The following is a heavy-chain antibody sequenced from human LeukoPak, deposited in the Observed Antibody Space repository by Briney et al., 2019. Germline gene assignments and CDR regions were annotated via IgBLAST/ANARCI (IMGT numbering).Heavy chain of an antibody. CDR3: AREGYPRRYCSSTSCRSGYYYMDV. CDR2: INHSGST. CDR1: GGSFSGYY. Sequence: PSETLSLTCAVYGGSFSGYYWSWIRQPPGKGLEWIGEINHSGSTNYNPSLKSRVTIPVDTSKNQFSLKLSSVTAADTAVYYCAREGYPRRYCSSTSCRSGYYYMDVWGKGTTVTVSS. D-gene: IGHD2-2*01. V-gene: IGHV4-34*01. J-gene: IGHJ6*03.